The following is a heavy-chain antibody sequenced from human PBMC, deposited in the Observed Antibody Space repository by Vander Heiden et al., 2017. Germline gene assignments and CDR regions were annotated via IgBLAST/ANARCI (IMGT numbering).Heavy chain of an antibody. CDR2: ISYDGSNK. Sequence: QVQLVESGGGVVQPGRSLRLSCAASGFTFSRYGMHWVRQAPGKGLEWVTVISYDGSNKYDADSVKGRFTISRDNSKNTLYLQMNSLRTEDTAVYYCAKDRGPHFGVFHLLLGEWGQGTLVTVSS. D-gene: IGHD2-15*01. CDR3: AKDRGPHFGVFHLLLGE. J-gene: IGHJ4*02. V-gene: IGHV3-30*18. CDR1: GFTFSRYG.